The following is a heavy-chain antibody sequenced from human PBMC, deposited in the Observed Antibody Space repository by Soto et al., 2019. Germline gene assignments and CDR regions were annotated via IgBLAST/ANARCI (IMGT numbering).Heavy chain of an antibody. CDR2: IIPIQGKA. CDR3: GKSLLFVDHGYMDV. CDR1: GGSFTSYS. V-gene: IGHV1-69*02. Sequence: QVQLVQSGAELKKPGSSVKVSCEASGGSFTSYSFTWVRQAPGQGLEWMGRIIPIQGKANYALKFQDRVTITADRSTRTVYMELTSLRPEDTAVYFCGKSLLFVDHGYMDVWGKGTTVTVSS. D-gene: IGHD2-21*01. J-gene: IGHJ6*03.